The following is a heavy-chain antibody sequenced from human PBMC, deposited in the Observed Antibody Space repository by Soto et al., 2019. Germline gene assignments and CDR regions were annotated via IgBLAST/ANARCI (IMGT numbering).Heavy chain of an antibody. CDR2: INAGNGNT. CDR1: GDTFTSYA. J-gene: IGHJ4*02. Sequence: QVQLVQSGAEEKKPVASVKVSCKASGDTFTSYAMNWVRQAPGQRREWMGWINAGNGNTKYPQKFQCRLTITRETSASTACMELSSLRSEVTAVYYCARSIVVVTALDYWGQGTLVTVSS. D-gene: IGHD2-21*02. CDR3: ARSIVVVTALDY. V-gene: IGHV1-3*05.